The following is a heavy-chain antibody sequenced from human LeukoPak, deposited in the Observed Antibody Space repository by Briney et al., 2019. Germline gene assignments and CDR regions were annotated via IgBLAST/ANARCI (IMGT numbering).Heavy chain of an antibody. CDR2: IYYSGST. D-gene: IGHD1-26*01. J-gene: IGHJ4*02. CDR3: ARQWVGATASDY. Sequence: KTSETLSLTCTVSGGSISSSSYYWGWIRQPPGKGLEWIGSIYYSGSTYYNPSLKSRVTISVDTSKNQFSLKLSSVTAADTAVYYCARQWVGATASDYWGQGTLVTVSS. V-gene: IGHV4-39*01. CDR1: GGSISSSSYY.